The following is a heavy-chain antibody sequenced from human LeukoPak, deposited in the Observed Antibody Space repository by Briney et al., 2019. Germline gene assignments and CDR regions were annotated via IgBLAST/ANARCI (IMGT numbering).Heavy chain of an antibody. CDR3: ARLVGIFGVLTHHDY. CDR2: IYYSGTT. CDR1: GGSISSYY. D-gene: IGHD3-3*01. J-gene: IGHJ4*02. V-gene: IGHV4-59*08. Sequence: SETLSLTCTVSGGSISSYYWSWLRQPPGKGLEWIGNIYYSGTTNYNPSLKSRVTISVDTSKNQFSLKLSSVTAADTAVYYCARLVGIFGVLTHHDYWGQGTLVTVSS.